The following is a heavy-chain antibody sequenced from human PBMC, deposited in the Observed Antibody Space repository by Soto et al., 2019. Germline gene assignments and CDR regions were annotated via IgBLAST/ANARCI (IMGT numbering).Heavy chain of an antibody. CDR1: GFTFSSYG. D-gene: IGHD3-3*01. CDR3: AKDFHDFWSGWSRPGGALTGGAFDI. Sequence: GGSLRLSCAASGFTFSSYGMHWVRQAPGKGLEWVAVISYDGSNKYYADSVKGRFTISRDNSKHTLYLQMNSLRAEDTAVYYCAKDFHDFWSGWSRPGGALTGGAFDIWGQGTMVTDSS. V-gene: IGHV3-30*18. CDR2: ISYDGSNK. J-gene: IGHJ3*02.